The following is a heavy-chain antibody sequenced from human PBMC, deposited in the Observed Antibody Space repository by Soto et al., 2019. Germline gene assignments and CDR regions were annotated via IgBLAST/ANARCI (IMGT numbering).Heavy chain of an antibody. J-gene: IGHJ6*02. CDR2: IYYSGST. CDR3: ARDSPTYADGMDV. CDR1: GGSISSGGYY. D-gene: IGHD4-4*01. V-gene: IGHV4-31*03. Sequence: LSLTCTVSGGSISSGGYYWSWIRQHPGKGLEWIGYIYYSGSTYYNPSLKSRVTISVDTSKNQFSLKLSSVTAADTAVYYCARDSPTYADGMDVWGQGTTVTVSS.